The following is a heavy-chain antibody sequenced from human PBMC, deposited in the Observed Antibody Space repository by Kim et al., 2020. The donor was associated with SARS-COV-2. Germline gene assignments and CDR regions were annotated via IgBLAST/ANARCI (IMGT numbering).Heavy chain of an antibody. Sequence: GGSLRLSCAASGFNFSTYWMTWVRQAPGKGLEWVANIKQDGSEKDYVDSVRGRFTISRDNAKNSLYLQMNSLRAEDTAVYYCVTYYDSSGGGLAYWGQG. CDR2: IKQDGSEK. CDR1: GFNFSTYW. V-gene: IGHV3-7*03. J-gene: IGHJ4*02. CDR3: VTYYDSSGGGLAY. D-gene: IGHD3-22*01.